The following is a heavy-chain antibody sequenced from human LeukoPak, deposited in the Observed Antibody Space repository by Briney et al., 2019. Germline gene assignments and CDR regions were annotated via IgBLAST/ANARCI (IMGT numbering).Heavy chain of an antibody. J-gene: IGHJ4*02. CDR2: ISGSGGST. CDR1: GFTFSSYV. D-gene: IGHD3-16*01. Sequence: GGSLRLACAVSGFTFSSYVMSWVRQAPGKGLEWVSAISGSGGSTYYADSVKGRFTISRDNSKNTLYLQMNSLRDEDTAVYYYAKFEFGFWGQGTLVTVSS. V-gene: IGHV3-23*01. CDR3: AKFEFGF.